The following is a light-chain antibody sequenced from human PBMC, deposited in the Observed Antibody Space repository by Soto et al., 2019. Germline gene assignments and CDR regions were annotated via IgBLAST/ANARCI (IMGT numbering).Light chain of an antibody. V-gene: IGKV4-1*01. CDR1: QSILYNSNNKNY. J-gene: IGKJ1*01. CDR3: QQYHDTPRT. Sequence: DIVMTQSPDSLAVSLGERASIYCKSSQSILYNSNNKNYLVWYQQKAGQPPKLLIYWASTRESGVPDRFSGSGSGTDLTLTISSLQTEDVAVYYCQQYHDTPRTFGQGTKVEIK. CDR2: WAS.